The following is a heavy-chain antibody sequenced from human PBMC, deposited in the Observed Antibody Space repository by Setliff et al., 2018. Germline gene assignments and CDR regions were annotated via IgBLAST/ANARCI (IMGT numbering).Heavy chain of an antibody. CDR1: GYTLTELS. Sequence: ASVKVSCKVSGYTLTELSMHWVRQAPGKGLEWTGGFDPEDGETIYAQKFQGRVTMTEDTSTDTAYMELSSLRSEDTAVYYCATADVIIAAAGNSKYILDYWGQGTLVTVSS. V-gene: IGHV1-24*01. J-gene: IGHJ4*02. CDR3: ATADVIIAAAGNSKYILDY. CDR2: FDPEDGET. D-gene: IGHD6-13*01.